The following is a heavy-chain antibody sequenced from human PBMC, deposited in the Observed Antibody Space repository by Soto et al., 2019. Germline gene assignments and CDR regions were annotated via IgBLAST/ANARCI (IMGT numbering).Heavy chain of an antibody. CDR1: GGTFNSYA. V-gene: IGHV1-2*02. CDR3: AREPATAKPEGVDF. J-gene: IGHJ4*02. D-gene: IGHD1-1*01. Sequence: QVQLVQSGAEVKRPGSSVKVSCKASGGTFNSYAVSWVRQAPGQGLEWMGWINPNSGGTKYAPKFQGGVTMTRDTSITTAYMELSRLRSGDTAVYYCAREPATAKPEGVDFWGQGTLVTVSS. CDR2: INPNSGGT.